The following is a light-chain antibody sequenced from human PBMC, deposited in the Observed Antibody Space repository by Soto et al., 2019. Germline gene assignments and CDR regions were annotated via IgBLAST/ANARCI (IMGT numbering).Light chain of an antibody. J-gene: IGKJ4*01. CDR1: QSVLSSSNNKNY. CDR3: QHYYSSPLT. V-gene: IGKV4-1*01. CDR2: WAS. Sequence: DIVMTQSPDSLAVSLGERATINCKSSQSVLSSSNNKNYLAWYQQNPGQPPKVLIYWASTRESGVPDRFSGSGSETDFTLTINSLQAEDVAVYYCQHYYSSPLTFGGGTKVDIK.